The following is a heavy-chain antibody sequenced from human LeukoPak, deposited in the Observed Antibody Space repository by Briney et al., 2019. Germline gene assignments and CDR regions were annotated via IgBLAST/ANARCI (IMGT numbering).Heavy chain of an antibody. J-gene: IGHJ4*02. CDR3: AKQGYTTSWLYFDY. CDR1: GFTFSSYA. CDR2: ISGSGGST. D-gene: IGHD6-13*01. Sequence: PGGSLRLSCAASGFTFSSYAMSWVRQAPGKGLEWVSAISGSGGSTYYADSVKGRFTTSRDNSKNTLYLHLNSLRAEDTAVYYCAKQGYTTSWLYFDYWGQGTLVTVSS. V-gene: IGHV3-23*01.